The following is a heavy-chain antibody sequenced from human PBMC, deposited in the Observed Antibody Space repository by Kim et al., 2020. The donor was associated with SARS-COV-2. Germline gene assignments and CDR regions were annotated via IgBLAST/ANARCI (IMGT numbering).Heavy chain of an antibody. CDR2: IIPIFGTA. V-gene: IGHV1-69*13. CDR1: GGTFSSYA. CDR3: ARGTYLSSGWYSWFDP. J-gene: IGHJ5*02. D-gene: IGHD6-19*01. Sequence: SVKVSCKASGGTFSSYAISWVRQAPGQGLEWMGGIIPIFGTANYAQKFQGRVTITADESTSTAYMELSSLRSEDTAVYYCARGTYLSSGWYSWFDPWGQGTLVTVSS.